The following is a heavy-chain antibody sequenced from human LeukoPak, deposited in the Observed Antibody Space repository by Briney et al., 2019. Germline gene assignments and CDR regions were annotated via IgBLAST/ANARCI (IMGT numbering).Heavy chain of an antibody. Sequence: GGSLRLSCAASGFTFSSYGMHWVRQTPGKGLEWVAVISYDGSNKYYADSVKGRFTISRDNSKNTLWLQMNSVRAGDTAVYYCARLHYDVLTGPFDYWGQGTLVTVSS. CDR1: GFTFSSYG. CDR2: ISYDGSNK. CDR3: ARLHYDVLTGPFDY. V-gene: IGHV3-30*03. J-gene: IGHJ4*02. D-gene: IGHD3-9*01.